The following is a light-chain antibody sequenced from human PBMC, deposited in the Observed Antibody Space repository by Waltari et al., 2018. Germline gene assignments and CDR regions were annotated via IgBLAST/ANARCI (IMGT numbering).Light chain of an antibody. Sequence: QSALTQPASVSGSPGQSITIYCTGTSSDIGGYNYVSWYQQHTGKAPKLLVYDVSNQPSGISHRFFGSKSGNTASLTISGLRTEDEADYYCSSYTRGSTLVIGPGTRVTVL. CDR1: SSDIGGYNY. CDR2: DVS. CDR3: SSYTRGSTLV. V-gene: IGLV2-14*03. J-gene: IGLJ1*01.